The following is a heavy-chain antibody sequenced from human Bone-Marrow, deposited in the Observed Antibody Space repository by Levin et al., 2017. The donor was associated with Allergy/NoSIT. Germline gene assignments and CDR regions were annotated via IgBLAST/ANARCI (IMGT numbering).Heavy chain of an antibody. V-gene: IGHV4-34*01. D-gene: IGHD6-13*01. Sequence: ASETLSLTCAVYGGSFSGYYWSWIRQPPGKGLEWIGEINHSGSTNYNPSLKSRVTISVDTSKNQFSLKLSSVTAADTAVYYCARGAFYYSSSRGQSWFDPWGQGTLVTVSS. CDR1: GGSFSGYY. J-gene: IGHJ5*02. CDR2: INHSGST. CDR3: ARGAFYYSSSRGQSWFDP.